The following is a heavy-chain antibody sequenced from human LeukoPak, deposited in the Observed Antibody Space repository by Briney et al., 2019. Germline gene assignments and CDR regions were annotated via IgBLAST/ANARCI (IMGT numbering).Heavy chain of an antibody. CDR2: INPNSGGT. J-gene: IGHJ4*02. Sequence: ASVKVSCKASGYTFTSYYMHWVRQAPGQGLEWMGWINPNSGGTNYAQKFQGRVTMTRDTSISTAYMELSRLRSDDTAVYYCARRIAAAGPFDYWGQGTLVTVSS. V-gene: IGHV1-2*02. D-gene: IGHD6-13*01. CDR1: GYTFTSYY. CDR3: ARRIAAAGPFDY.